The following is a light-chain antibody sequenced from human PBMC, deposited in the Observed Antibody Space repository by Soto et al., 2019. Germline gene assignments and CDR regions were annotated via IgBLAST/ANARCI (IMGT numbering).Light chain of an antibody. CDR3: QQYDILPPWT. V-gene: IGKV1-33*01. J-gene: IGKJ1*01. CDR1: QDISNY. CDR2: DAS. Sequence: DIQMTQSPSSLSASVGDRVTITCQASQDISNYLNWYQQKPGKAPKLLIYDASNLETGVPSRFSGSGSETDFTFTISRLQPEDIATYYCQQYDILPPWTFGQGTNVEIK.